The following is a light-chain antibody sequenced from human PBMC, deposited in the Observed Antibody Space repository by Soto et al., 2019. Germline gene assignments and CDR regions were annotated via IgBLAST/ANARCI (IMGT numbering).Light chain of an antibody. CDR1: QAVIDY. CDR2: GAK. V-gene: IGKV1-39*01. Sequence: EIQMTQSPAFLSVSVGDRVTITCRASQAVIDYLNWYQHKPGKAPNLLIFGAKTLQSGVPSRFSGSGYGTDFTLTITTLQPEDVRIYYCRQWHATPLTFGQGTRLEIK. J-gene: IGKJ5*01. CDR3: RQWHATPLT.